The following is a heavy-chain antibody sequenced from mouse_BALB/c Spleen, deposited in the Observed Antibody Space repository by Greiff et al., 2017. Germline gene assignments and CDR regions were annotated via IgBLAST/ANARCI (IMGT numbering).Heavy chain of an antibody. CDR2: IYPGDGDT. D-gene: IGHD2-1*01. V-gene: IGHV1-80*01. CDR1: GYTFTSYW. J-gene: IGHJ2*01. Sequence: QVQLQQPGAELVRPGASVKLSCKASGYTFTSYWMNWVKQRPGQGLEWIGQIYPGDGDTNYNGKFKGKATLTADKSSSTAYMQLSSLTSEDSAVYFCARRGNYYFDYWGQGTTLTVSS. CDR3: ARRGNYYFDY.